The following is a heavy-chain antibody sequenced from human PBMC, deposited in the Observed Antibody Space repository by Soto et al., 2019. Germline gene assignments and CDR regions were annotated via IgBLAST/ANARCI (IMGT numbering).Heavy chain of an antibody. D-gene: IGHD3-22*01. CDR1: GFTFSSYA. V-gene: IGHV3-23*01. Sequence: VGSLRLSCAASGFTFSSYAMSWVRQAPGKGLEWVSVISGSGGSTHYADSVKGRSTISRDNSKNTLHLQVNSLRGEDTAVYYCAKEADISGYYPDYWGQGTQVTVSS. J-gene: IGHJ4*02. CDR3: AKEADISGYYPDY. CDR2: ISGSGGST.